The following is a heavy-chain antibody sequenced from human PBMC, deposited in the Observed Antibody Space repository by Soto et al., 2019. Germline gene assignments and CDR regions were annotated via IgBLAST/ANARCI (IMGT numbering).Heavy chain of an antibody. CDR3: ARGPDMYYYDSSGLLFDY. CDR1: GGSISSGGYY. D-gene: IGHD3-22*01. J-gene: IGHJ4*02. Sequence: SSETLSLTCTVSGGSISSGGYYWSWIRQHPGKGLEWIGYIYYSGSTYYNPSLKSRVTISVDTSKNQFSLKLSSVTAADTAVYYCARGPDMYYYDSSGLLFDYWGQRTLVTVSS. V-gene: IGHV4-31*03. CDR2: IYYSGST.